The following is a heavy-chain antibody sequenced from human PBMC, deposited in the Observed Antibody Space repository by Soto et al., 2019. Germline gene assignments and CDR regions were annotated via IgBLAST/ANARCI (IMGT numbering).Heavy chain of an antibody. CDR3: ASDPGKNNWFDP. CDR1: GGSISNYY. D-gene: IGHD3-10*01. CDR2: IYYSGST. J-gene: IGHJ5*02. V-gene: IGHV4-59*01. Sequence: SQTLSLTYTVSGGSISNYYWSWIRQPPGKGLEWIGYIYYSGSTNYNPSLKSRVTISVDTSKNQFSLKLSSVTAADTAVYYCASDPGKNNWFDPWGQGTLVTV.